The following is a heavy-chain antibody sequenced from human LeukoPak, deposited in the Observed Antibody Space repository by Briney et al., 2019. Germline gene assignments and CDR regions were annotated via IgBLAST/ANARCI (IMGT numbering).Heavy chain of an antibody. CDR1: GYTFTGYY. Sequence: ASVKVSCKASGYTFTGYYMHWVRQAPGQGLEWMGWINPNSGGTNYAQKFQGRVTMTRDTSISTAYMELSRLRSDDTAVYYCARVMYYDSWSGPFDSWGQGTLVTVSS. V-gene: IGHV1-2*02. D-gene: IGHD3-3*01. CDR2: INPNSGGT. CDR3: ARVMYYDSWSGPFDS. J-gene: IGHJ4*02.